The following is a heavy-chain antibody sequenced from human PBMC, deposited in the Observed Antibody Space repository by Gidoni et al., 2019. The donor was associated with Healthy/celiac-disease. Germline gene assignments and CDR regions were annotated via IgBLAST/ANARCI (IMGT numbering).Heavy chain of an antibody. CDR3: ARDHIVVVPAAMLGGMDV. CDR2: ISSSGSTI. V-gene: IGHV3-11*01. CDR1: GFTFSDYY. J-gene: IGHJ6*02. D-gene: IGHD2-2*01. Sequence: QVQLVESGGGLVKPGGSLRLSCAASGFTFSDYYMSWIRQAPGKGLEWVSYISSSGSTIYYADSVKGRFTISRDNAKNSLYLQMNSLRAEDTAVYYCARDHIVVVPAAMLGGMDVWGQGTTVTVSS.